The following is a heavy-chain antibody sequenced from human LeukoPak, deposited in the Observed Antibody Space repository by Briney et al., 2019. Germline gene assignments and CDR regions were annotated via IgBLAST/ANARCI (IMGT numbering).Heavy chain of an antibody. CDR1: GFIFDDYA. V-gene: IGHV3-9*01. J-gene: IGHJ6*02. CDR2: INWNSGGI. CDR3: ARDRSSVTTGYYGMDV. Sequence: GGSLRLSCAASGFIFDDYAMHWVRHAPGKGLEWVSSINWNSGGIAYADSMKGRFTISRDNAQNSLYLQMNSLRAEDTALYYCARDRSSVTTGYYGMDVWGQGTTVTVSS. D-gene: IGHD4-17*01.